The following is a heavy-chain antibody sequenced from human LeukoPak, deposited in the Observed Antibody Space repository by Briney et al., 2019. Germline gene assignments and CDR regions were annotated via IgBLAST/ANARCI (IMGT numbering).Heavy chain of an antibody. CDR1: GGSINNYY. Sequence: SETLSLTCTVSGGSINNYYWSWIRQAAGKGLEWIGRIYSSGSTKTNPSLKSRVTMSVDMLKNQFSLRLSSVTAADTAVYYCARAHEVYYDILTGYYPYYFDYWGQGTLVTVSS. D-gene: IGHD3-9*01. V-gene: IGHV4-4*07. CDR3: ARAHEVYYDILTGYYPYYFDY. J-gene: IGHJ4*02. CDR2: IYSSGST.